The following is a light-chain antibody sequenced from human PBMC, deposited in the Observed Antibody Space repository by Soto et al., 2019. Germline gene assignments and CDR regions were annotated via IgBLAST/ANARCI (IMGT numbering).Light chain of an antibody. CDR1: QSVSSY. J-gene: IGKJ1*01. CDR3: QQYNNWPSWT. V-gene: IGKV3-15*01. Sequence: EKVMTQSPATLSMSPGERATISCTASQSVSSYLAWYQQKPGQAPRLLIYGASTRATGIPARFSGSGSGTEFTLTISSLQSEDFAVYYCQQYNNWPSWTFGQGTKVDIK. CDR2: GAS.